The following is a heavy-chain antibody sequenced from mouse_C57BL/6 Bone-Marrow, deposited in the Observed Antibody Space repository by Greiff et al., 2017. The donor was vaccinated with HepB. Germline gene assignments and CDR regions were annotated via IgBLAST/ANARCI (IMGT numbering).Heavy chain of an antibody. J-gene: IGHJ3*01. Sequence: QVQLKESGAELMKPGASVKLSCKATGYTFTGYWIEWVKQRPGHGLEWIGEILPGSGSTNYNEKFKGKATFTADTSSNTAYMQLSSLTTEDSAIDYCAREGGLGRFAYWGQGTLVTVSA. D-gene: IGHD4-1*01. V-gene: IGHV1-9*01. CDR1: GYTFTGYW. CDR2: ILPGSGST. CDR3: AREGGLGRFAY.